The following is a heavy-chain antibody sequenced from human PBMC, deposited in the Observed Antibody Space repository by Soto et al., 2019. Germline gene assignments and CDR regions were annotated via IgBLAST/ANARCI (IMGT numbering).Heavy chain of an antibody. J-gene: IGHJ4*02. CDR1: GGTFSSYA. Sequence: GASVKVSCKASGGTFSSYAISWVRQAPGQGLEWMGGIIPILGTANYAQKFQGRVTITADESTSTAYMELSSLRSEDTAVYYRARDPKAHAIWFGELSGDWGQGTLVTVSS. CDR3: ARDPKAHAIWFGELSGD. V-gene: IGHV1-69*13. D-gene: IGHD3-10*01. CDR2: IIPILGTA.